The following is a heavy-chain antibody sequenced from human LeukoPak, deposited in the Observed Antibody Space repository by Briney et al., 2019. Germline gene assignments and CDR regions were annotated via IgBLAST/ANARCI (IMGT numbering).Heavy chain of an antibody. Sequence: PSETLSLTCTVSGGSISSYYWSWIRQPPGKGLEWIGYIYYSGSTNYNPSLKSRVTISVDTSKNQFSLKLSSVTAADTAVYYCARAPITMVRGVIPWGFDPWGQGTLVTVSS. V-gene: IGHV4-59*01. CDR2: IYYSGST. CDR3: ARAPITMVRGVIPWGFDP. CDR1: GGSISSYY. D-gene: IGHD3-10*01. J-gene: IGHJ5*02.